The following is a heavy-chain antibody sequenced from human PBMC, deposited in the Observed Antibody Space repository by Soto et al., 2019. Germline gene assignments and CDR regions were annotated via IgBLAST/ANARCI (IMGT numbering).Heavy chain of an antibody. J-gene: IGHJ4*01. CDR3: ARDRDGYDPVEY. V-gene: IGHV3-21*01. Sequence: EVQLVESGGGLVKQGGSLRLSCAASGFIFSSYSMNWVRQAPGKGLEWVSCISSSGSHAYYADSVKGRFTISRDNAKESLYLQMNSLRAEDTAVYYCARDRDGYDPVEYWGHGTLVTVSS. CDR1: GFIFSSYS. CDR2: ISSSGSHA. D-gene: IGHD5-12*01.